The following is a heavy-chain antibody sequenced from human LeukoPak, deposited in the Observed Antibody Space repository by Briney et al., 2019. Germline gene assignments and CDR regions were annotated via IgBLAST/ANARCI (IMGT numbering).Heavy chain of an antibody. Sequence: GGSLRLSCAASGFTFSSYAMSWVRQAPGKGLEWVSAISGSGGSTYYADSVKGRFTISRDNSKNTLYLQMNSLRAEDTAVYYCARDAVLRFLEWLLPVFDYWGQGTLVTVSS. J-gene: IGHJ4*02. CDR3: ARDAVLRFLEWLLPVFDY. CDR2: ISGSGGST. CDR1: GFTFSSYA. D-gene: IGHD3-3*01. V-gene: IGHV3-23*01.